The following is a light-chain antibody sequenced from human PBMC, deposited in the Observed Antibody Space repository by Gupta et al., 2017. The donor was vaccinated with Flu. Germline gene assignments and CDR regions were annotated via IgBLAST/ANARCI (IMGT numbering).Light chain of an antibody. J-gene: IGKJ2*01. CDR3: QKDNDAPQT. CDR1: QGISNY. CDR2: AAS. V-gene: IGKV1-27*01. Sequence: PSSLSASVGDRVTITCRASQGISNYLAWYQQKPGKGPKLLIYAASTVQSGIPSRFIGSGSGTDFTLTISSLQPEDVATYYCQKDNDAPQTFGQGTKMEIK.